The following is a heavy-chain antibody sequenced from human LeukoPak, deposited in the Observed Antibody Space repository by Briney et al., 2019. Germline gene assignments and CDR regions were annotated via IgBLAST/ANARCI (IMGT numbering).Heavy chain of an antibody. D-gene: IGHD3-10*01. CDR1: GFTFSDYY. CDR3: ARDLFGPKNYFDY. CDR2: ISSSGSTI. Sequence: PGGSLRLSCAASGFTFSDYYMSWIRQAPGKGLEWISYISSSGSTICYADSVKGRFTISRDNAKNSLYLQMNSPRVEDTAVYYCARDLFGPKNYFDYWGQGTLVTVSS. J-gene: IGHJ4*02. V-gene: IGHV3-11*04.